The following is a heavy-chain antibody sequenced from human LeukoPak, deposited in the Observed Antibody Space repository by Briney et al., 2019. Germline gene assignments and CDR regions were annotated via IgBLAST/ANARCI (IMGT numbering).Heavy chain of an antibody. V-gene: IGHV3-7*03. Sequence: GSLSLSCAASGFTFSSYWMSWVRQAPGKGLERVANIRQDGSEKYYVDSVKSRFTISRDNAKNSLYLQMNSLRAEDTAVYYCARVAASDYGDYGPLYFDYWGQGTLVTVSS. D-gene: IGHD4-17*01. J-gene: IGHJ4*02. CDR1: GFTFSSYW. CDR3: ARVAASDYGDYGPLYFDY. CDR2: IRQDGSEK.